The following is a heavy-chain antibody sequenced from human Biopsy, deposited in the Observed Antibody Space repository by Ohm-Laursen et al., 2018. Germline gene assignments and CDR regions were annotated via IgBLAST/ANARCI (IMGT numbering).Heavy chain of an antibody. D-gene: IGHD3-22*01. CDR2: INQSGRT. Sequence: PSQTLSLTWEVYGKTFSDYYWSWIRQPPGKGLEWIGQINQSGRTNYNPSLKSRVTISVDTSKNQFSLKVRSVTAADTAVYYCVRGVDYYDPYHYYALDVWGQGTTVTVSS. CDR3: VRGVDYYDPYHYYALDV. J-gene: IGHJ6*02. V-gene: IGHV4-34*01. CDR1: GKTFSDYY.